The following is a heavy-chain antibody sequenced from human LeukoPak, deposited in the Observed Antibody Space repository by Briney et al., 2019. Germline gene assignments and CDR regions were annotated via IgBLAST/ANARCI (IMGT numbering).Heavy chain of an antibody. V-gene: IGHV1-18*01. J-gene: IGHJ4*02. Sequence: GASVKVSCKASGYTFTSYGISWVRQAPGHRLEWIGWICPYDGNTKYAQNLQGRVTMTTDTSTGTAYMELRRLKCGDKAVYYCARERGGIGFKGDHWGQGTLVTVSS. D-gene: IGHD3-16*01. CDR3: ARERGGIGFKGDH. CDR1: GYTFTSYG. CDR2: ICPYDGNT.